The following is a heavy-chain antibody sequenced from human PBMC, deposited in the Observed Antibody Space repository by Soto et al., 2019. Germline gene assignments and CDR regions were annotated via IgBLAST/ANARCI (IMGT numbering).Heavy chain of an antibody. J-gene: IGHJ4*02. V-gene: IGHV4-30-2*01. D-gene: IGHD2-15*01. CDR3: ARGSGGAPYYFDY. Sequence: PSETLSLTCAVSGGSISSGGYSWSWIRQPPGKGLEWIGYIYHSGSTYYNPSLKSRVTISVDRSKNQFSLKLSSVTAADTAVYYCARGSGGAPYYFDYWGQGTLVTVSS. CDR1: GGSISSGGYS. CDR2: IYHSGST.